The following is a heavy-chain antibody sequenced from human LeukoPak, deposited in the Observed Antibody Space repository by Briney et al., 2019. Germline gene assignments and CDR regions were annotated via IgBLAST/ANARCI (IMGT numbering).Heavy chain of an antibody. V-gene: IGHV5-51*01. CDR1: GYSFSSYW. J-gene: IGHJ6*03. CDR3: ARQPSIAARPSYMDV. Sequence: GESLKISCKGSGYSFSSYWIGWVGQLPGKGLEWMGIIYPGDSDTRYSPSFQGQVTISADKSISTAYLQWSSLKASDTAMYYCARQPSIAARPSYMDVWGKGTTVTVSS. CDR2: IYPGDSDT. D-gene: IGHD6-6*01.